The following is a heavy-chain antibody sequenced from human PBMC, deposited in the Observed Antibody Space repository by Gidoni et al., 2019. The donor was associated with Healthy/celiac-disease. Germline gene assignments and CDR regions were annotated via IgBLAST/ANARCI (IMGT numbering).Heavy chain of an antibody. Sequence: QVQLVQSGAEVKKPGASVKVSCKPAGYTFTSYAMHWVRQAPGQRLEWMRWINAGNGKTKYSQKFQGRVTITRDTSASTAYMELSSLRSEDTAVYYCARDGYSTHGDYYMDVWGKGTTVTVSS. CDR3: ARDGYSTHGDYYMDV. V-gene: IGHV1-3*01. J-gene: IGHJ6*03. D-gene: IGHD6-13*01. CDR1: GYTFTSYA. CDR2: INAGNGKT.